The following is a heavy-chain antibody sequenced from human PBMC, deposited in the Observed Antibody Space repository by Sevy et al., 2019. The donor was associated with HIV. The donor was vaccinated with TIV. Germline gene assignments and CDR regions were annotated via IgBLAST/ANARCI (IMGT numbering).Heavy chain of an antibody. V-gene: IGHV3-11*01. CDR1: GFTFSDYY. CDR3: ASGLPYDSSGLDFDY. Sequence: GGSLRLSCAASGFTFSDYYMSWIRQAPGKGLEWVSYISSSSSTIYYEDTVKGRFTISRDNAKNSLYLQMNSLRAEETAVYYCASGLPYDSSGLDFDYWGQGTLVTVSS. D-gene: IGHD3-22*01. CDR2: ISSSSSTI. J-gene: IGHJ4*02.